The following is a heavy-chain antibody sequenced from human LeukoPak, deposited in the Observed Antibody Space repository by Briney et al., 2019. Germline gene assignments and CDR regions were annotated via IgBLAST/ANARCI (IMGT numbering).Heavy chain of an antibody. D-gene: IGHD3-22*01. CDR1: GGSFSGYY. J-gene: IGHJ4*02. V-gene: IGHV4-34*01. CDR3: ARGHYYDSSGYYDQGPRNDY. Sequence: SETLSLTCAVYGGSFSGYYWSWIRQPPGKGLEWIGEINHSGSTNYNPSLKSRVTISVDTPKNQFSLKLSSVTAADTAVYYCARGHYYDSSGYYDQGPRNDYWGQGTLVTVSS. CDR2: INHSGST.